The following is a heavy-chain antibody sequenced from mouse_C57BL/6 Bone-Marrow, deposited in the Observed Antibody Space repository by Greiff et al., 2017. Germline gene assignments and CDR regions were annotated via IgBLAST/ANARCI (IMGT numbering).Heavy chain of an antibody. CDR2: IYPRSGTT. V-gene: IGHV1-81*01. Sequence: VQLQQSGAELARPGASVKMSCKASGYTFTSYGISWVKQRTGQGLEWIGEIYPRSGTTYYNAKFTGKATLTADKSSSTAYMERRGLTSEDSAVYVCASEEGYYEAMDYWGQGTSVTVSS. CDR1: GYTFTSYG. CDR3: ASEEGYYEAMDY. D-gene: IGHD2-3*01. J-gene: IGHJ4*01.